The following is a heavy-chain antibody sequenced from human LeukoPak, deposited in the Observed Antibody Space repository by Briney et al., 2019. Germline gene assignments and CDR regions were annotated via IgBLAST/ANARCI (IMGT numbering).Heavy chain of an antibody. V-gene: IGHV4-59*08. Sequence: SETLSLTCTVSGGSISSYYWSWIRQPPGKGLEWIGYIYYSGSTNYNPSLKSRVTISVDTSKNQFSLKLSSVTAADTAVYYWARGNRYYYGSGSYTNDYWGQGTLVTVSS. D-gene: IGHD3-10*01. CDR2: IYYSGST. CDR3: ARGNRYYYGSGSYTNDY. J-gene: IGHJ4*02. CDR1: GGSISSYY.